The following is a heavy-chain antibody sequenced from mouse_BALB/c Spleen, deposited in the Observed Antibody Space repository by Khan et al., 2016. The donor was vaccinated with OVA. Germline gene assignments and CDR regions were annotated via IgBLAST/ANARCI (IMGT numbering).Heavy chain of an antibody. CDR2: ISNSGSA. Sequence: EVQLQESGPGLVKPSQSLSLTCTVTGYSITRDYAWNWIRQFPGNELEWMGYISNSGSASYNPSLKIRISITRDTSKNQFFLQLDSVTPEDTATNYGARYQERYYAMDYWGQGTSVTVSS. D-gene: IGHD1-1*01. V-gene: IGHV3-2*02. CDR3: ARYQERYYAMDY. J-gene: IGHJ4*01. CDR1: GYSITRDYA.